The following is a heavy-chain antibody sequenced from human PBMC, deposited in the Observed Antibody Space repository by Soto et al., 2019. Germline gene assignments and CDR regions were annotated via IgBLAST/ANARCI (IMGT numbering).Heavy chain of an antibody. D-gene: IGHD3-9*01. CDR3: AREPLLPYYDILTGGFDP. V-gene: IGHV3-48*02. J-gene: IGHJ5*02. CDR1: GFTFRIYS. CDR2: ISSSSSTI. Sequence: PGGSLRLSCAASGFTFRIYSLDWAREAPREXLARVSYISSSSSTIYYADSGKGRFTISSDNAKNSLYLQMNSLRYEDTAVYYCAREPLLPYYDILTGGFDPWGQGTLVTVSS.